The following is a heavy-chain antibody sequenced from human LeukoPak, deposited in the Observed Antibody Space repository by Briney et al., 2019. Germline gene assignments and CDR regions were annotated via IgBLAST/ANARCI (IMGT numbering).Heavy chain of an antibody. Sequence: GGSLRLSCAASGFTVSSNYMSWLRQAPGKGLEWVSVIYSGGSTYYADSVKGRFTISRDNSKNTLYLQMNSLRAEDTAVYYCARSYSSSWYSSDFDYWGQGTLVTVSS. D-gene: IGHD6-13*01. CDR2: IYSGGST. J-gene: IGHJ4*02. CDR3: ARSYSSSWYSSDFDY. CDR1: GFTVSSNY. V-gene: IGHV3-66*02.